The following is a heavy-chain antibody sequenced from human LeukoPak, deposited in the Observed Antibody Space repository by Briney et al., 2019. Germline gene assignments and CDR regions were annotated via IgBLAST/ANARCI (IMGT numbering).Heavy chain of an antibody. CDR2: ISSSSSDI. J-gene: IGHJ4*02. CDR1: GFTFSAFS. V-gene: IGHV3-21*01. Sequence: GGSLRLSCAASGFTFSAFSMNWVRQAPGKGLEWVSAISSSSSDIYYTDSVKGRFTISRDNSKNTLYLQMNSLRAEDTAVYYCARDCYGLYYFDYWGQGTLVTVSS. D-gene: IGHD5-18*01. CDR3: ARDCYGLYYFDY.